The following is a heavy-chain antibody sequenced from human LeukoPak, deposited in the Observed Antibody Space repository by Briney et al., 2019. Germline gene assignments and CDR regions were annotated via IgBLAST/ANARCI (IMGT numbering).Heavy chain of an antibody. CDR1: EFTFSKYW. CDR3: ARNLHDY. CDR2: MKQDGGEK. J-gene: IGHJ4*02. Sequence: GGSLRLSCAASEFTFSKYWMSWVRQAPGKGLEWVANMKQDGGEKYYVDSVKGRFTISRDNAKNSLYLQMNSLRGEDTAVYYCARNLHDYWGQGTLVTVSS. V-gene: IGHV3-7*01.